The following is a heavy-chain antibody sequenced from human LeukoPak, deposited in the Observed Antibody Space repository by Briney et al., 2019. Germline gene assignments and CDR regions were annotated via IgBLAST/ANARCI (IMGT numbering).Heavy chain of an antibody. J-gene: IGHJ4*02. CDR3: ARGGYYDFWSGYYSDY. V-gene: IGHV3-64*01. CDR1: GFTFSSYA. D-gene: IGHD3-3*01. CDR2: ISSNGGST. Sequence: GGSLRLSCAASGFTFSSYAMHWVRQAPGKGLEYVSAISSNGGSTYYANSVKGRFTIPRENSKNTLYLQMGSLRAEDMAVYYCARGGYYDFWSGYYSDYWGQGTLVTVSS.